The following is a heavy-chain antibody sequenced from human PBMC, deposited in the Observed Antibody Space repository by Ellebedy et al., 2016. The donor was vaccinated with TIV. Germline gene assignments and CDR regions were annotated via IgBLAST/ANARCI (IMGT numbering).Heavy chain of an antibody. CDR2: INSGGTII. J-gene: IGHJ4*02. D-gene: IGHD6-19*01. CDR1: GFTFSNYY. V-gene: IGHV3-11*01. Sequence: GESLMISCAASGFTFSNYYMNWIRLAPGKGLEWISYINSGGTIIYYADSVKGRFTISRDNAKNSLYLQMHSLRAEDTAVYYCARPPAAVAGQDYWGQGTPVTVSS. CDR3: ARPPAAVAGQDY.